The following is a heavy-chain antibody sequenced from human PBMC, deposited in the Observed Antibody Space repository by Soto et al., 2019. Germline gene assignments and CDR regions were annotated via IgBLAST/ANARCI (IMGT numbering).Heavy chain of an antibody. J-gene: IGHJ4*02. D-gene: IGHD3-16*01. CDR2: ISSHGDST. CDR1: GFTFSNYA. CDR3: ANSFAPSSTNGRSHFDH. V-gene: IGHV3-23*01. Sequence: EVPLLESGGGLVQPGGSLRLSCAASGFTFSNYAMRWVRQAPGKGLEWVSAISSHGDSTYYADSVKGRFTVSRDNSRNTLYLQMSSLRAEDTAVYYCANSFAPSSTNGRSHFDHWGQGTLVTVSS.